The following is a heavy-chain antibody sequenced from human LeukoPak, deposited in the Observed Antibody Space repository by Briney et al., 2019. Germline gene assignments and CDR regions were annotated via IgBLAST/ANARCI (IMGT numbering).Heavy chain of an antibody. J-gene: IGHJ4*02. CDR3: AKDVDGTTGY. D-gene: IGHD1-1*01. CDR1: GFTFSSYA. CDR2: ISGSGGST. Sequence: GGSLRLSCVASGFTFSSYAMSWVRQAPGKGLEWVSAISGSGGSTYYADSVKGRFTISRDNSKNMLYLQMSRLSAEDTAVYYCAKDVDGTTGYWGQGTLVTVSS. V-gene: IGHV3-23*01.